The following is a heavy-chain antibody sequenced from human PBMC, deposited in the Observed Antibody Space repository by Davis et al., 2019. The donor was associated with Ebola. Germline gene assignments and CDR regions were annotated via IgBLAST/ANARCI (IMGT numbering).Heavy chain of an antibody. J-gene: IGHJ6*02. D-gene: IGHD2-15*01. V-gene: IGHV3-23*01. Sequence: GESLKISCAASGFTFSSYAMGWVRQAPGKGLEWVSAISGSGGSTYYADSVKGRFTISRDNSKNTLYLQMNSLRAEDTAVYYCATLGGPYCSGGSCYRSYYYYYGMDVWGQGTTVTVSS. CDR1: GFTFSSYA. CDR3: ATLGGPYCSGGSCYRSYYYYYGMDV. CDR2: ISGSGGST.